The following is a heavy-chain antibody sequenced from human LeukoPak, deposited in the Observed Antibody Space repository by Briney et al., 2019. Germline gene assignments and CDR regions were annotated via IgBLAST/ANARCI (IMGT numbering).Heavy chain of an antibody. V-gene: IGHV1-8*01. CDR2: MNPNSGNT. D-gene: IGHD2-15*01. Sequence: ASVKVSCKASGYTFTSYDINWVRQATGQGLEWMGWMNPNSGNTGYAQKFQGRVTMTRNTSISTAYMELSSLRSEDTAVYYCARANSKYCSGGSCYGGYYYYGMDVWGQGTTVTVSS. CDR1: GYTFTSYD. J-gene: IGHJ6*02. CDR3: ARANSKYCSGGSCYGGYYYYGMDV.